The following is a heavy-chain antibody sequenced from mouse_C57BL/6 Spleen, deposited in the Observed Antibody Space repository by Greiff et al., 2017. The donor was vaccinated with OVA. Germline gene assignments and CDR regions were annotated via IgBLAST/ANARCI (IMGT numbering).Heavy chain of an antibody. J-gene: IGHJ4*01. CDR3: ARRMYYAMDY. CDR1: GYTFTSYW. Sequence: QVQLQQPGAELVMPGASVKLSCKASGYTFTSYWMHWVKQRPGQGLEWIGEIDPSDSYTNYNQKFKGKSTLTVDKSSSTAYMQLSSLTSEDSAVYYCARRMYYAMDYWGKGTSVTVSS. V-gene: IGHV1-69*01. CDR2: IDPSDSYT.